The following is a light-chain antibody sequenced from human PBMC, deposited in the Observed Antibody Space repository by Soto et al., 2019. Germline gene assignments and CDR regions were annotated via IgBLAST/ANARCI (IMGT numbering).Light chain of an antibody. J-gene: IGKJ1*01. Sequence: DIQMTQSPSTLSASVGDRVTITCRASQSISSWWAWYQQKPGKAPKTLIYDASSLESGVPSRFSGSGAWTEFTLTISSLQPDEFETYYCQQYNSWTFGQGTKVEIK. CDR1: QSISSW. V-gene: IGKV1-5*01. CDR3: QQYNSWT. CDR2: DAS.